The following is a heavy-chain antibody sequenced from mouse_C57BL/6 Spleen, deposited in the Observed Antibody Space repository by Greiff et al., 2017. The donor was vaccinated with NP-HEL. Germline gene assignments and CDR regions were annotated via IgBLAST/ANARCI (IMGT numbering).Heavy chain of an antibody. J-gene: IGHJ1*03. CDR1: GYTFTNYW. CDR3: ARRGYSNSYFDV. CDR2: IYPGGGYT. Sequence: QVQLKESGAELVRPGTSVKMSCKASGYTFTNYWIGWAKQRPGHGLEWIGDIYPGGGYTNYNEKFKGKATLTADKSSSTAYMQFSSLTSEDSAIYYCARRGYSNSYFDVWGTGTTVTVSS. V-gene: IGHV1-63*01. D-gene: IGHD2-5*01.